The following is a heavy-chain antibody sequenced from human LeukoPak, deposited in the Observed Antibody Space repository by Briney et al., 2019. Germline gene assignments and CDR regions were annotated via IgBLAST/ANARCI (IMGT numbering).Heavy chain of an antibody. Sequence: ASVKASCKASGYTFTSYGISWVRQAPGQGLEWMGWISAYNGNTNYAQKLQGRVTMTTDTSTSTAYMELRSLRSDDTAVYYCARDKSSGYRNSGMAYWGQGTLVIVSS. CDR1: GYTFTSYG. CDR2: ISAYNGNT. D-gene: IGHD3-22*01. CDR3: ARDKSSGYRNSGMAY. V-gene: IGHV1-18*01. J-gene: IGHJ4*02.